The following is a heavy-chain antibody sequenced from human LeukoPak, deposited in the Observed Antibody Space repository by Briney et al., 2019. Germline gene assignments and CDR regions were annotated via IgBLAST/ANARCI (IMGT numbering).Heavy chain of an antibody. CDR3: ARGGYSYGYYLIRPHGFDF. CDR1: GGSFSGYY. Sequence: SETLSLTCAVYGGSFSGYYWSWIRQPPGKGLEWLGEINHRGSTNYNTSLKSRVTISVGTSKTQFSLKLSSVTAADTAVCYCARGGYSYGYYLIRPHGFDFWGQGTKVTVSS. V-gene: IGHV4-34*01. D-gene: IGHD5-18*01. CDR2: INHRGST. J-gene: IGHJ3*01.